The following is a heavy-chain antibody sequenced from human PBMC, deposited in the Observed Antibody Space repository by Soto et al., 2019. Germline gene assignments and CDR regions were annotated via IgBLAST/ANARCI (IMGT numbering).Heavy chain of an antibody. D-gene: IGHD3-22*01. CDR1: GYTFTGYY. CDR3: ARGRLAYDSSGYHTRLDAFDI. J-gene: IGHJ3*02. CDR2: INPNSGGT. V-gene: IGHV1-2*04. Sequence: ASVKVSCKASGYTFTGYYMHWVRQAPGQGLEWMGWINPNSGGTNYAQKFQGWVTMTRDTSISTAYMELSRLRSDDTAVYYCARGRLAYDSSGYHTRLDAFDIWGQGTMVTVSS.